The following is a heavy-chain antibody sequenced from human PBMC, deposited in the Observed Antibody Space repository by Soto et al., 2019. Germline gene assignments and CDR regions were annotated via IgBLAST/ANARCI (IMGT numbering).Heavy chain of an antibody. Sequence: SVKVSCKASGGTFSRYAISWVRQAPGQGLEWMGGIIPIFGTANYAQKFQGRVTITADESTSTAYMELSSLRSEDTAVYYCARDSGVLTGYYPPFDPWGQGTLVTVSS. CDR2: IIPIFGTA. D-gene: IGHD3-9*01. J-gene: IGHJ5*02. CDR3: ARDSGVLTGYYPPFDP. V-gene: IGHV1-69*13. CDR1: GGTFSRYA.